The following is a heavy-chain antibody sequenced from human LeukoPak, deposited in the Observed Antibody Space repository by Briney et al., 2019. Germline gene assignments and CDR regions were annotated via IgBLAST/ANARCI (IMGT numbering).Heavy chain of an antibody. V-gene: IGHV4-4*07. J-gene: IGHJ4*02. CDR1: GYSISSGYY. CDR2: IYTSGST. D-gene: IGHD2-8*01. CDR3: ARGGAVYATPFDY. Sequence: PSETLSLTCAVSGYSISSGYYWAWIRQPAGKGLEWIGRIYTSGSTNYNPSLKSRVTMSVDTSKNQFSLKLSSVTAADTAVYYCARGGAVYATPFDYWGQGTLVTVSS.